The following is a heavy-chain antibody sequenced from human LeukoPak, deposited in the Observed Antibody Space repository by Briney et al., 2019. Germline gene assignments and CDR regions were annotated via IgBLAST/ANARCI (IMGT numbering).Heavy chain of an antibody. J-gene: IGHJ6*02. D-gene: IGHD5-12*01. Sequence: SETLSLTCTVSGGSISSYYWSWIRQPPGKGLEWIGEINHSGSTNYNPSLKSRVTISVDTSKNQFSLKLSSVTAADTAVYYCASGRLKQWLRSGTYYYYYGMDVWGQGTTVTVSS. V-gene: IGHV4-34*01. CDR2: INHSGST. CDR1: GGSISSYY. CDR3: ASGRLKQWLRSGTYYYYYGMDV.